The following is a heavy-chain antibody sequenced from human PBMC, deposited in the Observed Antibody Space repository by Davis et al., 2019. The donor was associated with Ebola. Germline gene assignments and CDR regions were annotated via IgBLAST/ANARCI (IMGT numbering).Heavy chain of an antibody. CDR1: GGSFSGYY. J-gene: IGHJ5*02. V-gene: IGHV4-34*01. D-gene: IGHD2-8*01. CDR3: ARVRGYCTNGVCYGRFDP. CDR2: INHSGST. Sequence: SETLSLTCAVYGGSFSGYYWSWIRRPPGKGLEWIGEINHSGSTNYNPSLKSRVTISVDTSKNQFSLKLTSVTAADTAVYYCARVRGYCTNGVCYGRFDPWGQGTLVTVSS.